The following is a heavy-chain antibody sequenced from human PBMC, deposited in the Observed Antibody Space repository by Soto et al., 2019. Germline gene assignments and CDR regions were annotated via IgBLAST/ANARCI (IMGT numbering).Heavy chain of an antibody. V-gene: IGHV1-46*01. J-gene: IGHJ4*02. CDR3: ARGGHVVVVTAALDY. D-gene: IGHD2-21*02. CDR1: GDTFTDYY. CDR2: VNPSGGHT. Sequence: QVQLMQSGAEVKKPGASVKVSCKASGDTFTDYYIHWVRQAPGQGLEWMGTVNPSGGHTTYAQHFLGSVTMTRDTSTRTLYMERTSLTSDATAIYYCARGGHVVVVTAALDYWGQGTLVTVSS.